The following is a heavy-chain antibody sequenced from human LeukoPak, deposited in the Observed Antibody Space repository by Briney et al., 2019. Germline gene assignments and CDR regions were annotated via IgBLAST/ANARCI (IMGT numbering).Heavy chain of an antibody. CDR2: INAGNGNT. D-gene: IGHD6-19*01. J-gene: IGHJ3*02. Sequence: ASVKVSCKASGYTFTSYAVHWVRQAPGQRLEWMGWINAGNGNTKYSQKFQGRVTITRDTSASTAYMELSSLRSEDTAVYYCARDREQWLVQGAFDIWGQGTMVTVSS. CDR3: ARDREQWLVQGAFDI. CDR1: GYTFTSYA. V-gene: IGHV1-3*01.